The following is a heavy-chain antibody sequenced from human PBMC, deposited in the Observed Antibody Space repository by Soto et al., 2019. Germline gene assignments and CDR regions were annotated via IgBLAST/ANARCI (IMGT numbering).Heavy chain of an antibody. CDR1: GFTFSGYG. Sequence: GGSLRLSCVASGFTFSGYGMHWVRQAPGKGLEWLAVISHDGSDKYYADSVRGRFTISRDNSENTLYLQMNSLRPEDTAVYYCAKEDVWFAKDYWGQGTLVTVSS. V-gene: IGHV3-30*18. J-gene: IGHJ4*02. CDR3: AKEDVWFAKDY. CDR2: ISHDGSDK. D-gene: IGHD3-10*01.